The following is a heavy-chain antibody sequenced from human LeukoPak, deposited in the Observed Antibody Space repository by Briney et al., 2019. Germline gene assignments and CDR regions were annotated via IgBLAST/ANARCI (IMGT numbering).Heavy chain of an antibody. CDR2: INPNSGGT. Sequence: GASVKASDNPSGYTFSVYYMPRVRRAPGQGLEWMGWINPNSGGTNYAQKFQGRVTMTRDTSISTAYMELSRLRSDDTAVYYCARDGDGGACDIWGQDPMVTVSS. D-gene: IGHD7-27*01. J-gene: IGHJ3*02. CDR1: GYTFSVYY. CDR3: ARDGDGGACDI. V-gene: IGHV1-2*02.